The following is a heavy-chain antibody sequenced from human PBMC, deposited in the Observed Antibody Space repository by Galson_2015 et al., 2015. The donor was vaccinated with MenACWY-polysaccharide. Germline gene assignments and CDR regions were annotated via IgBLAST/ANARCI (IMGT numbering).Heavy chain of an antibody. CDR1: GFTFSSYW. Sequence: SLRLSCAASGFTFSSYWMHWVRQAPGKGLVWVSRINSDGSSTGYADSVKGRLTISRDNAKNTLYLQMNSLRADDTAVYYCARNVPPYTSGPIPDCWGQGTLVTVSS. V-gene: IGHV3-74*01. J-gene: IGHJ4*02. CDR3: ARNVPPYTSGPIPDC. CDR2: INSDGSST. D-gene: IGHD3-22*01.